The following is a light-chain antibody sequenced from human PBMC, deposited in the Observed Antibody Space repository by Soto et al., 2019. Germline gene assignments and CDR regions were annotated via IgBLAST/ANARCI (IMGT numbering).Light chain of an antibody. CDR1: QSVSSSY. V-gene: IGKV3-20*01. CDR2: GAS. Sequence: EIVLTQSPGTLSLSPGERATLSCRASQSVSSSYLAWYQQKPGQAPRLLIYGASSRATGIPDRFSGSGSGTDFTLTISRLEPEDFAVYYCQQYGSSPKTWTFGQETKVDIK. CDR3: QQYGSSPKTWT. J-gene: IGKJ1*01.